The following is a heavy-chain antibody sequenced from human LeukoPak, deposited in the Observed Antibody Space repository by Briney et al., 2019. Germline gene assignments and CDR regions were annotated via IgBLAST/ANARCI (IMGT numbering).Heavy chain of an antibody. D-gene: IGHD6-13*01. V-gene: IGHV3-48*03. J-gene: IGHJ4*02. CDR3: ARDSSSWYFDY. Sequence: GGSLRLSCAASGFTFSSYEMHWVRQAPGKGLEGVSYISSSGSTIYYADSVKGRFTISRDNAKNSLYLQMYGLRAEDTAVYYCARDSSSWYFDYWGQGNLVTVSS. CDR2: ISSSGSTI. CDR1: GFTFSSYE.